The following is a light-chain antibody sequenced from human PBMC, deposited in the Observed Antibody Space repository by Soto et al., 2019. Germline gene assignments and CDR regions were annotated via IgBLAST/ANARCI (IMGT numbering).Light chain of an antibody. CDR1: QSVLYSSNNKNY. CDR2: WAS. Sequence: DIVMTQSPDSLAVSLGERATINCKSSQSVLYSSNNKNYLAWYQQKPGQPPKLLIYWASTRESGVPDRFSGSGSGTYFTLTISSLQAEDVAVYYCQQYYSTPFTFGPGTKVHIK. CDR3: QQYYSTPFT. J-gene: IGKJ3*01. V-gene: IGKV4-1*01.